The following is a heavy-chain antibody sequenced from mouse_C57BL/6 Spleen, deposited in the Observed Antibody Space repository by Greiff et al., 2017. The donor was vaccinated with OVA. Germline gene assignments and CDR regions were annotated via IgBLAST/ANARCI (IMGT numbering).Heavy chain of an antibody. Sequence: EVKVEESGGGLVKPGGSLKLSCAASGFTFSDYGMHWVRQAPEKGLEWVAYISSGSSTIYYADTVKGRFTISRDNAKNTLFLQMTSLRSEDTAMYYCARLYDYDSWFAYWGQGTLVTVSA. V-gene: IGHV5-17*01. CDR1: GFTFSDYG. J-gene: IGHJ3*01. D-gene: IGHD2-4*01. CDR3: ARLYDYDSWFAY. CDR2: ISSGSSTI.